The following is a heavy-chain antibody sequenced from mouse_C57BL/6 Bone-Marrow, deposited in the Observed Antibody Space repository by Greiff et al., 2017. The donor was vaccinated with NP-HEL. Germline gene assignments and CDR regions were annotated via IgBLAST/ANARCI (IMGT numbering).Heavy chain of an antibody. J-gene: IGHJ3*01. Sequence: EVKLQESGPGLVKPSQSLSLTCSVTGYSITSGYYWNWIRQFPGNKLAWMGYISYDGSNNYNPSLKNRISITRYTSKNQFFLKLNSVTTEDTATYYCARADVSSSWFAYWGQGTLVTVSA. CDR2: ISYDGSN. CDR1: GYSITSGYY. V-gene: IGHV3-6*01. CDR3: ARADVSSSWFAY. D-gene: IGHD1-1*01.